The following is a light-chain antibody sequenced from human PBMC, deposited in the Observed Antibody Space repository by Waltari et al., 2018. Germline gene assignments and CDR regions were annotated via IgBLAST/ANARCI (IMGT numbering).Light chain of an antibody. Sequence: DIVLTQSPGTLSLSPGERATLSCRASQTVRITYLAWYQQKPGQAPTLLIYGASSRATGIPDRFSGSGSGTDFSLTISSLEPEDFAVYYCQQYDISPLTFGGGTKVEIK. CDR2: GAS. CDR3: QQYDISPLT. J-gene: IGKJ4*01. V-gene: IGKV3-20*01. CDR1: QTVRITY.